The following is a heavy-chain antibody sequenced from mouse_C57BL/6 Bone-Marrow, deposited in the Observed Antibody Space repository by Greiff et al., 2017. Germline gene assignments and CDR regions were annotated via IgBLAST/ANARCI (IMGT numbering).Heavy chain of an antibody. CDR2: IDPENGDT. J-gene: IGHJ3*01. V-gene: IGHV14-4*01. D-gene: IGHD2-4*01. Sequence: EVMLVESGAELVRPGASVKLSCTASGFNIKDDYMHWVKQRPEQGLEWIGWIDPENGDTEYASKFQGKATITADTSSNTAYLQLSSLTSEDTAVYYCTTYDPYDYGRFAYWGQGTLVTVSA. CDR1: GFNIKDDY. CDR3: TTYDPYDYGRFAY.